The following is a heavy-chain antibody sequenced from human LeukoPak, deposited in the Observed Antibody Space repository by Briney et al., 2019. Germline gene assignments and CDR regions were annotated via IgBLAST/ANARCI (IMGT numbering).Heavy chain of an antibody. CDR2: FYASGTT. V-gene: IGHV4-4*07. CDR3: AKDSSTWGNLAGHFDS. D-gene: IGHD6-13*01. J-gene: IGHJ4*02. CDR1: GGSIVSHY. Sequence: SETLSLICTISGGSIVSHYWNWIRQPAGRGLEWIGRFYASGTTNTSPSLKSRVTMSVDTSKNQFSLKLSSVTAADTAVYYCAKDSSTWGNLAGHFDSWGQGTLVTVSS.